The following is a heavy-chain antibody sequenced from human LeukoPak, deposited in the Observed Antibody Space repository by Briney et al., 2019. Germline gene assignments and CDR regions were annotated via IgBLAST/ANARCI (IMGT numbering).Heavy chain of an antibody. CDR2: ISSSTTYI. V-gene: IGHV3-21*01. J-gene: IGHJ5*02. CDR1: GFTFSSYS. Sequence: KTGGSLRLSCAASGFTFSSYSMNWVRQAPGKGLEWVSSISSSTTYIYYADSVKGRFTISRDNAKNSLYLQMNSLRAEDTAVYYCAKDGAVAGTGWFDPWGQGTLVTVSS. D-gene: IGHD6-19*01. CDR3: AKDGAVAGTGWFDP.